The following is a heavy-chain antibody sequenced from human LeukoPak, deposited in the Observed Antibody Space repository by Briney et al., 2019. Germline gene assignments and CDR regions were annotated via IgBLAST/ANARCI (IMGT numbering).Heavy chain of an antibody. Sequence: GGPLSLSCTASGFTFCDYAMSWFPNAPGKGLEWVCLMRSKDYGGTTEYAASVKGRFTISKYDSKGIAYLQMNSLKTEDTAVYYCTRDGGDGYNYSWGQGTLVTVSS. CDR3: TRDGGDGYNYS. V-gene: IGHV3-49*03. D-gene: IGHD5-24*01. J-gene: IGHJ4*02. CDR1: GFTFCDYA. CDR2: MRSKDYGGTT.